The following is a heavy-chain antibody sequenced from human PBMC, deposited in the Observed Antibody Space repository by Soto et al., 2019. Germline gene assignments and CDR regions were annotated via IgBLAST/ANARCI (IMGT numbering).Heavy chain of an antibody. CDR2: IYYSGST. CDR3: ARIRRSGLNYYGLDV. J-gene: IGHJ6*02. CDR1: GGSVSSGSYY. V-gene: IGHV4-61*01. Sequence: SETLSLTCTVSGGSVSSGSYYWRWIRQPPGKGLEWIGYIYYSGSTNYNPSLKSRVTMSVDTSKNQFSLKLTSVTATDTAVYYCARIRRSGLNYYGLDVWGQGTTVTVSS.